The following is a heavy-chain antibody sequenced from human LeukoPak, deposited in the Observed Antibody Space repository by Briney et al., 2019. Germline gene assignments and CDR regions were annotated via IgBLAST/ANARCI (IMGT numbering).Heavy chain of an antibody. CDR3: AREVYKLYNWFDP. V-gene: IGHV1-2*06. CDR1: GYTFTGYY. CDR2: INPNSGGT. J-gene: IGHJ5*02. Sequence: ASVKVSCKASGYTFTGYYMHWVRQAPGQGLEWMGRINPNSGGTNYAQKFQGRVTVTRDTSISTAYMELSRLRSDDTAVYYCAREVYKLYNWFDPWGQGTLVTVSS. D-gene: IGHD5-24*01.